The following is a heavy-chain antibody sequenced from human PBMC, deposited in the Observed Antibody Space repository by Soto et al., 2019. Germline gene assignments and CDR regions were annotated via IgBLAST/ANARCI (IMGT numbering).Heavy chain of an antibody. CDR3: ARGSNCSSTSCYFDY. CDR2: IYHSGST. CDR1: GGSISSGGYS. D-gene: IGHD2-2*01. Sequence: SETLSLTCAVSGGSISSGGYSWSWIRHPPGKGLEWIGYIYHSGSTYYNPSPKSRVTISVDRSKNQFSLKLSSVTAADTAVYYCARGSNCSSTSCYFDYWGQGTLVTVSS. V-gene: IGHV4-30-2*01. J-gene: IGHJ4*02.